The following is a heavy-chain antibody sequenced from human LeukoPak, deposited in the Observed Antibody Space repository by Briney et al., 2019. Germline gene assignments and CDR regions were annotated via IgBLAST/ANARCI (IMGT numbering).Heavy chain of an antibody. J-gene: IGHJ4*02. CDR2: IYYSGST. Sequence: SETLSLTCAVYGGSFSGYYWSWIRQPPGKGLEWIGYIYYSGSTNYNPSLKSRVTISVDTSKNQFSLKLSSVTAADTAVYYCASSESGDYRIHFDYWGQGTLVTVSS. V-gene: IGHV4-59*01. D-gene: IGHD4-17*01. CDR1: GGSFSGYY. CDR3: ASSESGDYRIHFDY.